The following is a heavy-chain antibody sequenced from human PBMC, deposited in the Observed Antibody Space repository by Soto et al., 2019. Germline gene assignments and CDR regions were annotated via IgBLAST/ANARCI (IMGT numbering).Heavy chain of an antibody. D-gene: IGHD1-1*01. J-gene: IGHJ4*02. CDR3: ARHKVWHDPFDS. CDR2: IHYSGST. CDR1: GGSINNYY. Sequence: SETLSLTCTVSGGSINNYYWSWIRQPPGKGLEYIGYIHYSGSTNYNPSLQSRVTISVDTSKNQFSRKLSSVTAADTAVYYCARHKVWHDPFDSWGQGTLVTVSS. V-gene: IGHV4-59*08.